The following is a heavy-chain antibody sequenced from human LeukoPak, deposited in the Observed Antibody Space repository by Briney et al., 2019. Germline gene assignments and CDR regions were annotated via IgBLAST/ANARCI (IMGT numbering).Heavy chain of an antibody. Sequence: AGGSLRLSCAASGFTFSTYSMNWVRQAPGKGLEWVSSISSSSSYIYYADSVKGRFTISRDNAKNSLYLQMNSLRAEDTAVYYCARGRSSSGSMNEYWGQGTLVTVSS. J-gene: IGHJ4*02. D-gene: IGHD3-10*01. CDR2: ISSSSSYI. CDR1: GFTFSTYS. V-gene: IGHV3-21*01. CDR3: ARGRSSSGSMNEY.